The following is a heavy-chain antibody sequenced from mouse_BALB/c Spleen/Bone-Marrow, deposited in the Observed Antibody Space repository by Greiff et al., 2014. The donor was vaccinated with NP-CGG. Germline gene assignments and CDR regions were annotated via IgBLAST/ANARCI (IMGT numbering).Heavy chain of an antibody. CDR1: GFTFNTYA. CDR3: VKQRDGLFDV. V-gene: IGHV10-1*02. CDR2: IRSKSNYYAT. Sequence: EVQVVESGGGLVQPKGSLRLSCAASGFTFNTYAMSWVRQAPGKGLEWVARIRSKSNYYATHYADSVKDRFTISRDDSRNILYLQMNNLKTEDVAMYYCVKQRDGLFDVWSAGTTVTVSS. D-gene: IGHD3-1*01. J-gene: IGHJ1*01.